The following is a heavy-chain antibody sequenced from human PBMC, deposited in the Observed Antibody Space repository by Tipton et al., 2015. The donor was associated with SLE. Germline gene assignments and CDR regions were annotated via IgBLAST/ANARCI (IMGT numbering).Heavy chain of an antibody. D-gene: IGHD2-15*01. CDR3: ARDQASGGSAQYCSGGSCTYYYYGPDV. CDR2: ISFDGNDS. J-gene: IGHJ6*02. CDR1: GFTFSSYA. Sequence: SLRLSCAASGFTFSSYAMHWVRQAPGKGLEWVAVISFDGNDSHYADSVKGRFTISRDSSKDMVYLQMNSLRPEDTALYYCARDQASGGSAQYCSGGSCTYYYYGPDVWGQGTTVTVSS. V-gene: IGHV3-30*04.